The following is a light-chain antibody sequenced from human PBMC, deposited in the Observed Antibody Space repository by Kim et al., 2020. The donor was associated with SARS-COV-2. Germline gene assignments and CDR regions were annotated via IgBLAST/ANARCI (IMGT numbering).Light chain of an antibody. V-gene: IGKV1-33*01. CDR3: QQNGSIALT. CDR2: AAS. J-gene: IGKJ4*01. CDR1: QDISNY. Sequence: IQMTQSPSSLSASVGDRVTITCQASQDISNYLNWYQQKPGKAPKLLIYAASTLETGVPSRFSGSGSGTDFTLTITSLQPEDIATYNCQQNGSIALTFGGGTKVDIK.